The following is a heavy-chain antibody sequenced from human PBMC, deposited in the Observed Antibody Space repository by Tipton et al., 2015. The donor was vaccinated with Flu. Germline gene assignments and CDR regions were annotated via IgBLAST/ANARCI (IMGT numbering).Heavy chain of an antibody. CDR3: AKDPLEEQWLVRGFFDS. CDR2: IRGNGDSA. CDR1: GFTFSSNV. J-gene: IGHJ4*02. D-gene: IGHD6-19*01. Sequence: SLRLSCAASGFTFSSNVMSWVRQAPGKGLEWVSSIRGNGDSAYYAESVKGRFTISRDNSKNTVYLQMHSLRAEDTAVYYCAKDPLEEQWLVRGFFDSWGQGTLVTVSS. V-gene: IGHV3-23*01.